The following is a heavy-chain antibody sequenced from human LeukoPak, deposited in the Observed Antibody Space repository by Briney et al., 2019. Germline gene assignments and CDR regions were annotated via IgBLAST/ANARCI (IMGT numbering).Heavy chain of an antibody. J-gene: IGHJ4*02. V-gene: IGHV1-2*02. D-gene: IGHD6-13*01. CDR1: GYTFTGYY. CDR2: INPNSGGT. CDR3: ARVSSGYSADY. Sequence: APVKVSCKASGYTFTGYYMHWVRQAPGQGLEWMGWINPNSGGTDSAQKFQGRVTMTRDTSISTAYMELSRLTSDDTAVYYCARVSSGYSADYWGQGTLVTVSS.